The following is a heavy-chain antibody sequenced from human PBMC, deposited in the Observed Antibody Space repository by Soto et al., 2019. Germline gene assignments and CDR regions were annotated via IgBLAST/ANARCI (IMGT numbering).Heavy chain of an antibody. CDR1: GYTFTSYG. Sequence: QVHLVQSGAEVKKPGASVKVSCKGSGYTFTSYGITWVRQAPGQGLEWMGWISAHNGNTDYAQKRQGRVTVTRDTSTSPADMELRSLRSDDTAVYYCARGRYGDYWGQGALVTVSS. V-gene: IGHV1-18*01. J-gene: IGHJ4*02. D-gene: IGHD1-1*01. CDR2: ISAHNGNT. CDR3: ARGRYGDY.